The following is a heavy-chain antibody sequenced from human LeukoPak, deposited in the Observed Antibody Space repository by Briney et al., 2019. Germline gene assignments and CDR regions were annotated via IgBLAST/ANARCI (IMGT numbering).Heavy chain of an antibody. CDR1: GGSISSYY. D-gene: IGHD6-19*01. CDR3: ARGIAVAVGYYYYYMDV. V-gene: IGHV4-4*07. J-gene: IGHJ6*03. Sequence: PSETLSLTCTVSGGSISSYYWSWIRQPAGKGLEWIGRIYTSGSTNYNPSLKSRVTMSVDTSKNQFSLKLSSVTAADTAVYYCARGIAVAVGYYYYYMDVWGKGTTVTISS. CDR2: IYTSGST.